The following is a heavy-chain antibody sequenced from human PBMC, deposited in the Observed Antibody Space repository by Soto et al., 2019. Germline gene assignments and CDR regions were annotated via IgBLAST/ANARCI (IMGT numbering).Heavy chain of an antibody. J-gene: IGHJ4*02. CDR2: IYYSGST. CDR3: ARRVSYGDYFDY. CDR1: GGSISSSSYY. V-gene: IGHV4-39*01. D-gene: IGHD4-17*01. Sequence: SETLSLTCTVSGGSISSSSYYWGWIRQPPGKGLEWIGSIYYSGSTYYNPSLKSRVTISVDTSKNQFSLKLSSVTAADTAVYDCARRVSYGDYFDYWGQGNLVTVSS.